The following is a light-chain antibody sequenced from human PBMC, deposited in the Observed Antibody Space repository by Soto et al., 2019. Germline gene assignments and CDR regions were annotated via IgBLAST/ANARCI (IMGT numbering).Light chain of an antibody. J-gene: IGKJ5*01. V-gene: IGKV1-13*02. CDR2: DVS. CDR3: QQFNSYPST. Sequence: AIQLTQSPSSLSASVGDRVTITCRASQDIRGALAWYQQKPGKAPKILLYDVSTLESGGPSRFSGSGFGTDFTLTISSLQPVDFATYYCQQFNSYPSTFGQGTRLEIK. CDR1: QDIRGA.